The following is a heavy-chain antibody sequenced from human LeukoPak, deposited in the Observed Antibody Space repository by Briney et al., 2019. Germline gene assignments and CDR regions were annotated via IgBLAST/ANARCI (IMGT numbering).Heavy chain of an antibody. Sequence: ASVKVSCKASGYTFTSYYMHWVRQAPGQGLEWMGIINPSGGSTSYAQKFQGRVTMTRDTSTSTVYMELSSLRSEDTAVYFCARGLSLSGYLDAFDIWGQGTMVTVSS. CDR3: ARGLSLSGYLDAFDI. CDR2: INPSGGST. V-gene: IGHV1-46*01. J-gene: IGHJ3*02. CDR1: GYTFTSYY. D-gene: IGHD3-22*01.